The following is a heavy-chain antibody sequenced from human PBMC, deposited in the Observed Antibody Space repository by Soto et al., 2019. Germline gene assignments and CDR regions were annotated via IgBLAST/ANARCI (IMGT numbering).Heavy chain of an antibody. V-gene: IGHV5-51*01. J-gene: IGHJ4*02. CDR2: IFPGDSDS. Sequence: GASLKISCKAIGYTFTNYWIGWVSQTPGKGLEWMGIIFPGDSDSRYNPSFEGEVTVSAGESISTAYLQWNTLKASDTAMYYCVRPNFGALTHFDFWGQGTLVTVSS. CDR3: VRPNFGALTHFDF. CDR1: GYTFTNYW. D-gene: IGHD3-16*01.